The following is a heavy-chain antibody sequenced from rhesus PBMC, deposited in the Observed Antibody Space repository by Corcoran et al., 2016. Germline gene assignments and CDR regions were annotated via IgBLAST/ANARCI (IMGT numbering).Heavy chain of an antibody. Sequence: QLQLQESGPGLVKPSETLSVTCAVSGGSISSNYWSWIRQPPGKGLEWIGRIYGSGISTNYNPSLKSRVTLSVDTSKNQLSLKLSSVTAADTAVYYCARLKSYGNGFDYWGQGVLVTVSS. J-gene: IGHJ4*01. CDR2: IYGSGIST. CDR1: GGSISSNY. D-gene: IGHD4-35*01. V-gene: IGHV4-169*01. CDR3: ARLKSYGNGFDY.